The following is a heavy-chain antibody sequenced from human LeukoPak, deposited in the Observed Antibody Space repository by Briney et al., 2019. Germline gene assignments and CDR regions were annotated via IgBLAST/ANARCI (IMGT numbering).Heavy chain of an antibody. V-gene: IGHV1-18*01. CDR2: ISPYDGNT. CDR3: ARDRLDLVTTIIFDY. D-gene: IGHD5-12*01. Sequence: ASVKVSCTASGYTFTSYGIAWVRQAPGQGPEWMGWISPYDGNTDYAQKLQGRVTMTTDTSTSTAYMELRSLTSDDTAVYYCARDRLDLVTTIIFDYWGQGTLVTVSS. CDR1: GYTFTSYG. J-gene: IGHJ4*02.